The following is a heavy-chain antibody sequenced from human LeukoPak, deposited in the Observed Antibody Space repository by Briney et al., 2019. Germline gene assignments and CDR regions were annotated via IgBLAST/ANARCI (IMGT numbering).Heavy chain of an antibody. J-gene: IGHJ4*02. CDR2: ISGSGGST. V-gene: IGHV3-23*01. D-gene: IGHD6-13*01. CDR1: GFTFSSYA. Sequence: PGGSLRLSCAASGFTFSSYAMSWVRQAPGKGLEWVSAISGSGGSTYYADSVKGRFTISRDNSKNTLYLQMNSPRAEDTAVYYCARYSSSSCSRQPFDYWGQGTLVTVSS. CDR3: ARYSSSSCSRQPFDY.